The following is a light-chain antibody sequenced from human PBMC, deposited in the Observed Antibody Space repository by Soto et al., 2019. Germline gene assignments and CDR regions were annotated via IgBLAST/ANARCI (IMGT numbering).Light chain of an antibody. J-gene: IGLJ2*01. CDR2: EVS. CDR1: SSDVGGSTY. Sequence: QSALTQPPSASGSPGQSVTISCTGTSSDVGGSTYVSWYQQHPDKAPKLMIYEVSKRPSGVPDRFSGSKSGNTASLTVSGLQAEDEADYYCSSYAGSSNMIFGGGTKVTVL. CDR3: SSYAGSSNMI. V-gene: IGLV2-8*01.